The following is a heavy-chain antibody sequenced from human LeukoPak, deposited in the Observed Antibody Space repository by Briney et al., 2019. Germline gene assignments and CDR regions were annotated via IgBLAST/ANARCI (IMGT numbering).Heavy chain of an antibody. D-gene: IGHD6-13*01. CDR1: GFTFSSYA. CDR2: ISYDGSNK. CDR3: ARDFSSGSWSLRY. V-gene: IGHV3-30-3*01. J-gene: IGHJ4*02. Sequence: GGSLRLSCAASGFTFSSYAMHWVRQAPGKGLEWVAVISYDGSNKYYADSVKGRFTISRDNSKNTLYLQMNSLRAEDTAVYYCARDFSSGSWSLRYWGQGTLVTVSS.